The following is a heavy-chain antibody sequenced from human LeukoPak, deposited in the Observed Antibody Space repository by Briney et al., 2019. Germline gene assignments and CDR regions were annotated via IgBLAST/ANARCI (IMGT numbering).Heavy chain of an antibody. CDR3: ARVCSGWYGDY. CDR1: GGSFSGYY. CDR2: INHSGST. Sequence: SETLSLTCAVYGGSFSGYYWSWIRQPPGKGLEWIGEINHSGSTNYNPSLKSRDTISVDTSKNQFSLKLSSVTAADTAVYYCARVCSGWYGDYWGQGTLVTVSS. V-gene: IGHV4-34*01. J-gene: IGHJ4*02. D-gene: IGHD6-19*01.